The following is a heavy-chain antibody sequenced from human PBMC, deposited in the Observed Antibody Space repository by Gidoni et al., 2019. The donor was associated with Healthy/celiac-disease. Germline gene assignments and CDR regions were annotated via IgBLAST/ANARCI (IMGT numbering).Heavy chain of an antibody. D-gene: IGHD2-2*01. J-gene: IGHJ6*03. CDR3: ATRETVVVPAAIPYYYYYYMDV. V-gene: IGHV1-24*01. CDR1: VYTLTELS. CDR2: FDPEDGET. Sequence: QVQLVQSGAEVKKPGASVKVSCKVSVYTLTELSMHWVRQAPGKGLEWMGGFDPEDGETIYAQKFQGRVTMTEDTSTDTAYMELSSLRSEDTAVYYCATRETVVVPAAIPYYYYYYMDVWGKGTTVTVSS.